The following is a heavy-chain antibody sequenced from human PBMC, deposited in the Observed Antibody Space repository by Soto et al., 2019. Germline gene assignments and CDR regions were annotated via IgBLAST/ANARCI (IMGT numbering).Heavy chain of an antibody. J-gene: IGHJ6*04. CDR1: VDSVSTNSAA. CDR3: ASGRYKNDSSGPPRPHGYYYYGMDV. D-gene: IGHD3-22*01. V-gene: IGHV6-1*01. CDR2: TYYRSKWYN. Sequence: SQTLSLTCAISVDSVSTNSAAWNWIRQSPSRGLEWLGRTYYRSKWYNDYAVSVKSRITINPDTSNNHFSLQPNSVTPGDTAVYYCASGRYKNDSSGPPRPHGYYYYGMDVWGKGTRVTVSS.